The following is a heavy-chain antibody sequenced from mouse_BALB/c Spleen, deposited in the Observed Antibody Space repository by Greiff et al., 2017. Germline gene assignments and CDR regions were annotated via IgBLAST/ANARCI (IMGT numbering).Heavy chain of an antibody. V-gene: IGHV1-4*02. CDR2: INPSSGYT. J-gene: IGHJ4*01. CDR3: AQNDYYYYAMDY. Sequence: QVQLQQSAAELARPGASVKMSCKASGYTFTSYTMHWVKQRPGQGLEWIGYINPSSGYTEYNQKFKDKTTLTADKSSSTAYMQLSSLTSEDSAVYYCAQNDYYYYAMDYWGQGTSVTVSS. CDR1: GYTFTSYT. D-gene: IGHD2-4*01.